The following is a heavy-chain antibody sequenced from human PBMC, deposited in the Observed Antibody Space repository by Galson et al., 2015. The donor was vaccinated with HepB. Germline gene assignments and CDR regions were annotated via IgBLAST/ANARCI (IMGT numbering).Heavy chain of an antibody. J-gene: IGHJ4*02. D-gene: IGHD3-16*01. CDR3: AKVAILGATPHHFDY. Sequence: SLRLSCAASGFTFTRYAISWVRQAPGKGLDWVSSISVSGDITYYGDSVKGRFTLSRDNSKNTVFLQMHTLRAEDTAVYYCAKVAILGATPHHFDYWGQGTLVTVS. CDR2: ISVSGDIT. V-gene: IGHV3-23*01. CDR1: GFTFTRYA.